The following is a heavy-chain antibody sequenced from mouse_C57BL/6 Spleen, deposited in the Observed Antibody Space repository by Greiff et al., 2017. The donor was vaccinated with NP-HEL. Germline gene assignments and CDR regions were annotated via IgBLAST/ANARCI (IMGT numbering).Heavy chain of an antibody. CDR3: ARMNWDGLAY. V-gene: IGHV1-82*01. J-gene: IGHJ3*01. Sequence: VQLVESGPELVKPGASVKISCKASGYAFSSSWMNWVKQRPGKGLEWIGRIYPGDGDTTYNGKFKGKATLTADKSSSTAYMQLSSLTSEDSAVYFCARMNWDGLAYWGQGTLVTVSA. CDR2: IYPGDGDT. D-gene: IGHD4-1*01. CDR1: GYAFSSSW.